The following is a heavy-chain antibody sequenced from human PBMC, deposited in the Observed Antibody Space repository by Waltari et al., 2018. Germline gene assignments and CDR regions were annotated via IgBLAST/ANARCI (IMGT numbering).Heavy chain of an antibody. V-gene: IGHV4-4*02. J-gene: IGHJ4*02. CDR1: GDSMSSTYW. CDR3: ARDRGRGLYLDS. CDR2: VYGGGRT. Sequence: QLQLQESGPGLVKPSGTLSLTCGVSGDSMSSTYWWSWVRQPPGKGLEWIGEVYGGGRTNYNPSLASRVTVALDTYKTQFSLTVTSATAADTAVYHCARDRGRGLYLDSWGPGLLVTVSP. D-gene: IGHD5-12*01.